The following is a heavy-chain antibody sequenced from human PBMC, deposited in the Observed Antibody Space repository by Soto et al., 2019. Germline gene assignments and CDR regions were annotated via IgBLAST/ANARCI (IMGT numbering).Heavy chain of an antibody. D-gene: IGHD3-16*01. CDR1: GGSITDKW. J-gene: IGHJ4*02. CDR3: AREGDHPFGLGY. CDR2: VHHSGST. Sequence: QVQLQESGPGLVKPSGILSLTCAVSGGSITDKWWSWIRQTPGKGLEWIGEVHHSGSTNYNPSLKSRATMSVDTSKYAFSLKLFSLTAADTAIYYCAREGDHPFGLGYWGQGTLVTVSS. V-gene: IGHV4-4*02.